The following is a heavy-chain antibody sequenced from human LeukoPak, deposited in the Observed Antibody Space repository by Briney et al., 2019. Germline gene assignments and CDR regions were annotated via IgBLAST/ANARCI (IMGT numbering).Heavy chain of an antibody. V-gene: IGHV1-18*01. D-gene: IGHD2-2*02. J-gene: IGHJ6*03. CDR2: ISAYNGNT. CDR1: GYTFTSYG. CDR3: ARGIVVVPAAIPTLDYYYYYYYMDV. Sequence: ASVKVSCKASGYTFTSYGISWVRQAPGQGLEWMGWISAYNGNTNYAQKLQGRVTMTTDTSTSTAYMELRSLRSDDTAVYYCARGIVVVPAAIPTLDYYYYYYYMDVWGKGTTVTVSS.